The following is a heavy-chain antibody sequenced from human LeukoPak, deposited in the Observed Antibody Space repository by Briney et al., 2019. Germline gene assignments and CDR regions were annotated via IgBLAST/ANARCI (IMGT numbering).Heavy chain of an antibody. D-gene: IGHD4-17*01. CDR1: GYTFTSYA. CDR3: ARSSDYGDYTDY. Sequence: ASVKVSCKASGYTFTSYAMHWVRQAPGQRLEWMGWINAGNGNTKYSQKFQGRVTITRDTSASTAYMELSSLRSEDTAVYYCARSSDYGDYTDYWGQGTLVTVSS. J-gene: IGHJ4*02. CDR2: INAGNGNT. V-gene: IGHV1-3*01.